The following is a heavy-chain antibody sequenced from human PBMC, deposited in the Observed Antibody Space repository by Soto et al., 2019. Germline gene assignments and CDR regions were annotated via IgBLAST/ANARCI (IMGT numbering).Heavy chain of an antibody. V-gene: IGHV4-59*08. CDR3: ANWNYVGLGY. J-gene: IGHJ4*02. D-gene: IGHD1-7*01. CDR1: GGSISSYY. CDR2: IYYSGST. Sequence: SETLSLTCTVSGGSISSYYWSWIRQPPGKGLEWIGYIYYSGSTNYNPSLKSRVTISVDTSKNQFSLKLSSVTAADTAVYYCANWNYVGLGYWGQGTLVTVSS.